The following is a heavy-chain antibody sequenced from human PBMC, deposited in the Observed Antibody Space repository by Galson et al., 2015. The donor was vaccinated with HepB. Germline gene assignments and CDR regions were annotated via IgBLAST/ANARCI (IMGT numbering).Heavy chain of an antibody. CDR1: EYNFASYW. J-gene: IGHJ5*02. Sequence: QSGAEVKQPGESLRISCKGSEYNFASYWISWVRQMPGKGLEWMAMIDPKNSYTHYSPSFQGHVTLSVDKSITTAYLQLSSLKASDTAIYYCARHGDFLNWFDLWGQGTLVTVSS. V-gene: IGHV5-10-1*01. D-gene: IGHD3-10*01. CDR2: IDPKNSYT. CDR3: ARHGDFLNWFDL.